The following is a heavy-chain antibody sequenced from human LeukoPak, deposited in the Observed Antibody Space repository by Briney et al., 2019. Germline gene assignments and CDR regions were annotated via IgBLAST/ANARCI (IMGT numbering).Heavy chain of an antibody. V-gene: IGHV3-30*18. Sequence: SCKASGYTFTTYYMHWVRQAPGKGLEWVAVISYDGSNKYYADSVKGRFTISRDNSKNTLYLQMNSLRAEDTAVYYCAKDLGYYYDSSGLDYWGQGTLVTVSS. J-gene: IGHJ4*02. CDR3: AKDLGYYYDSSGLDY. CDR2: ISYDGSNK. D-gene: IGHD3-22*01. CDR1: GYTFTTYY.